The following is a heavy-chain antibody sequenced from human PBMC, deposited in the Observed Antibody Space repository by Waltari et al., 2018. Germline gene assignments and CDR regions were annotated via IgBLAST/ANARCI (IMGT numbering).Heavy chain of an antibody. V-gene: IGHV3-23*04. Sequence: EVQLVESGGGLVQPGGSLRLSCAASGFTFANYAMSWVRQAPGKGLEWLSTISKSDGATYYKGTVRGRFTISRDNSQNMLYLQRNSLRDEDTAVYYCAIVIQWWFPGNMNVWGQGTTVTVSS. J-gene: IGHJ6*02. CDR2: ISKSDGAT. D-gene: IGHD2-15*01. CDR3: AIVIQWWFPGNMNV. CDR1: GFTFANYA.